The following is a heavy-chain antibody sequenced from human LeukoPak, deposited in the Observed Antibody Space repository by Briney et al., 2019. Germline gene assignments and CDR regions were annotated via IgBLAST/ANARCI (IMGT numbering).Heavy chain of an antibody. J-gene: IGHJ4*02. D-gene: IGHD1-1*01. CDR1: GFTFSEYW. CDR3: TRLTKSNSALADY. Sequence: GGSLRLSCAASGFTFSEYWMSWVRQVPGKGLVWVSSINSDGRTTHYADFVKGRFTISRDNAENTLYLQLNSLRAEDTALYFCTRLTKSNSALADYWGQGTLVTVSS. V-gene: IGHV3-74*01. CDR2: INSDGRTT.